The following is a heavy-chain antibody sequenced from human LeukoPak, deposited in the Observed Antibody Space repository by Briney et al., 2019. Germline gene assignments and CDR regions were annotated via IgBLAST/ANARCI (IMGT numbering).Heavy chain of an antibody. Sequence: PGGSLRLSCAASGFTFSSYWMSWVRQAPGKGLEWVSAISSSGDKIYYADAVKGRFTISRDNAKNSLYLQMNSLRAEDTALYYCAKAEGLDMSYNWFDPWGQGTLVTVSS. D-gene: IGHD2-2*03. CDR3: AKAEGLDMSYNWFDP. CDR2: ISSSGDKI. CDR1: GFTFSSYW. J-gene: IGHJ5*02. V-gene: IGHV3-21*04.